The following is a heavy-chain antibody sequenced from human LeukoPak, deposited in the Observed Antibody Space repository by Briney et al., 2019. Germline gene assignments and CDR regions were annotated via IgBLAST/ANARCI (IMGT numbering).Heavy chain of an antibody. V-gene: IGHV1-2*02. CDR2: INPNSGGT. D-gene: IGHD3-22*01. CDR1: GYTFTGYY. CDR3: ARDFDSSGYYYGYYYGMDV. J-gene: IGHJ6*02. Sequence: ASVKVSCKASGYTFTGYYMHWVRQAPGQGLEWIGWINPNSGGTNYAQKFQGRVTMTRDTSISTAYMELSRLRSDDTAVYYCARDFDSSGYYYGYYYGMDVWGQGTTVTVSS.